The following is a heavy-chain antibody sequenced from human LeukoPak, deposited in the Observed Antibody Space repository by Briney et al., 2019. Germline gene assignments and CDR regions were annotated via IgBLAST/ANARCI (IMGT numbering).Heavy chain of an antibody. V-gene: IGHV3-23*01. CDR2: ITGGAENT. J-gene: IGHJ4*02. D-gene: IGHD1-26*01. Sequence: AGGSLRLSCAASGFTFSGHAMSWVRQAPGKGLNWLSTITGGAENTYYAGSVKGRFTISRDNSKNTVYLQMDSLRVEDTAVYYCAKVLSGSQDYWGQGTLVTVFS. CDR1: GFTFSGHA. CDR3: AKVLSGSQDY.